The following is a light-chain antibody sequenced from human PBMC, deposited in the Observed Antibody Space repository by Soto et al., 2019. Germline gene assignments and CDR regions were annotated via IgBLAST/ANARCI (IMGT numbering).Light chain of an antibody. CDR1: SSDVGYYNY. CDR2: DVS. J-gene: IGLJ2*01. CDR3: SSYTSSSSTDVI. V-gene: IGLV2-14*01. Sequence: QSVLTQPASVSGSPGQSITLSCTGTSSDVGYYNYVSWYQQHPGKAPKLMIYDVSNRPSGVSNRFSGSKSGNTASLTISGLQAEDEADYYCSSYTSSSSTDVIFGGGTQLTVL.